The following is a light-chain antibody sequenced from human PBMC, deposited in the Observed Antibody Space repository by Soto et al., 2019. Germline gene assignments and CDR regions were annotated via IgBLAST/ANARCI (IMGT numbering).Light chain of an antibody. Sequence: DIQMTQSPSTVSASVGDRVTITCRASQSINTWLAWYQQKPGKAPRVLIYDASSLQSGVPSRFRGGGSGTEFTLTISSLETDDFETYYCQQYDGHFGQGTKLEIK. CDR1: QSINTW. J-gene: IGKJ2*01. V-gene: IGKV1-5*01. CDR3: QQYDGH. CDR2: DAS.